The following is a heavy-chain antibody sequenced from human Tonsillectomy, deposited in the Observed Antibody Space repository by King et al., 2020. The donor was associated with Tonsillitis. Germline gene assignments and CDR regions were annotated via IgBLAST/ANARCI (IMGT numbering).Heavy chain of an antibody. CDR2: IYSSGST. J-gene: IGHJ4*02. CDR1: GGSINNYY. Sequence: QLQESGPGLVKPSETLSLTCTVSGGSINNYYWSWIRQPPGKGLEWIGYIYSSGSTNYNPSLKSRATISVDTSKNQFSLKLSSVTAADTAVYYCARGPTRFYVRNWGQGTLVTVSS. CDR3: ARGPTRFYVRN. V-gene: IGHV4-59*01. D-gene: IGHD5/OR15-5a*01.